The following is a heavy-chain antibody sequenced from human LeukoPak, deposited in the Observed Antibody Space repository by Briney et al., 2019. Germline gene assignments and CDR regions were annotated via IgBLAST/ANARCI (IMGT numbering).Heavy chain of an antibody. D-gene: IGHD1-26*01. CDR3: ARDLSGSYYYFDY. CDR2: IYHSGST. J-gene: IGHJ4*02. CDR1: GYSISSGHY. Sequence: PSETLSLTCTVSGYSISSGHYWGWIRQPPGKGLEWIGSIYHSGSTYYNPSLKSRVTISVDTSKNQFSLKLSSVTAADTAVYYCARDLSGSYYYFDYWGQGTLVTVSS. V-gene: IGHV4-38-2*02.